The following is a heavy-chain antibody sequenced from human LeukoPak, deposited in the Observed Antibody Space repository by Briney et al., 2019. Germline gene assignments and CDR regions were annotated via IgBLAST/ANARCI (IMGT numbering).Heavy chain of an antibody. CDR3: VRGWGGYYFWFDP. CDR1: GGSVSGYY. J-gene: IGHJ5*02. V-gene: IGHV4-59*02. D-gene: IGHD3-22*01. CDR2: IHYSGST. Sequence: SETLSLTCTVSGGSVSGYYWSWIRQPPGKGLKWIGYIHYSGSTNYNPSLKSRVTISVDTSKIQFSLKLTSVTAADTAVYYCVRGWGGYYFWFDPWGQGTLVTVSP.